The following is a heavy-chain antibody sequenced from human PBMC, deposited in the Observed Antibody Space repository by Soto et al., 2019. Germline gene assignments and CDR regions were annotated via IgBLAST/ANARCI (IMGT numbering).Heavy chain of an antibody. CDR3: AKGRPWLGY. D-gene: IGHD3-9*01. Sequence: QVQLQDLGPGLVKPSETLSLTCTVSGGSISNSYWSWIRQPPGKGLEWIGYIYYTGRPNNNPSLQSRGTISVDTSENQFPLTLSAVTAADTAISFCAKGRPWLGYWGQGTLVSVSS. CDR2: IYYTGRP. V-gene: IGHV4-59*01. CDR1: GGSISNSY. J-gene: IGHJ4*02.